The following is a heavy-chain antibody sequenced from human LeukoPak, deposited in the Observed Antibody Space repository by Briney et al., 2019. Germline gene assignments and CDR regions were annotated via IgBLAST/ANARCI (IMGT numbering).Heavy chain of an antibody. V-gene: IGHV5-51*01. CDR2: IYPADSET. Sequence: LGESLKISCRVSGYAFASYWIGWVRQVPGKGLEWMGIIYPADSETKSSPSFQGQVTFSADKSISTAYLQWSSLKASDTATYYCARQRDGYYYFDYWGQGTLVTVSS. CDR1: GYAFASYW. D-gene: IGHD5-24*01. J-gene: IGHJ4*02. CDR3: ARQRDGYYYFDY.